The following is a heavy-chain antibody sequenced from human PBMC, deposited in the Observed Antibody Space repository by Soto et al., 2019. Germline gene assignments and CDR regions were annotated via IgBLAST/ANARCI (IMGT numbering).Heavy chain of an antibody. CDR3: ARGVYGSGNYYTGPSAFDI. J-gene: IGHJ3*02. CDR1: GGTLSDHG. Sequence: QVQLEQSGAEVKKPGSSVKVSCKASGGTLSDHGVAWLRQAPGQGLEWMGGTIPVFNTAKYAQKFQGRVTFTADKFTNIAYMELSSLRPEDTAFYFWARGVYGSGNYYTGPSAFDIWGQGTMVIVSS. V-gene: IGHV1-69*06. D-gene: IGHD3-10*01. CDR2: TIPVFNTA.